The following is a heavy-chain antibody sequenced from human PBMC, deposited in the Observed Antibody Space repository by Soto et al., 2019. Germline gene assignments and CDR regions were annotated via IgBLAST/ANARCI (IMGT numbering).Heavy chain of an antibody. J-gene: IGHJ4*02. CDR1: GYIINNYW. Sequence: PGESLKISCKGSGYIINNYWIGGVRQMPGQGLEWMGIIFPDDSDTRYSPSFQGHVTISVDKSISTAYVQWSSLKASDSAIYYCFRGGVTSRTFDYWGQGTLVTVS. V-gene: IGHV5-51*01. D-gene: IGHD3-16*01. CDR2: IFPDDSDT. CDR3: FRGGVTSRTFDY.